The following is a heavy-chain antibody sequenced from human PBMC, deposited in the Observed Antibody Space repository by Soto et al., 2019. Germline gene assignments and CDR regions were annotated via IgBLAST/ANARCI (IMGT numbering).Heavy chain of an antibody. D-gene: IGHD1-26*01. CDR1: GFTFSSYA. CDR2: ISGGGGST. CDR3: AKVSLGATTITDYYYYGMDV. Sequence: GGSLRLSCAASGFTFSSYAMSWVRQAPGKGLEWVSAISGGGGSTYYADSVKGRVTISRDNSKNTLYLQMNSLRAEDTAVYYCAKVSLGATTITDYYYYGMDVWGQGTTVTV. J-gene: IGHJ6*02. V-gene: IGHV3-23*01.